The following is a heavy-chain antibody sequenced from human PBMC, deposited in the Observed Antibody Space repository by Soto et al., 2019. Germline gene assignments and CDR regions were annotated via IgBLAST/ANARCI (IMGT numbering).Heavy chain of an antibody. J-gene: IGHJ5*02. CDR2: MNPNSGNT. V-gene: IGHV1-8*01. Sequence: QVQLVQSGAEVKKPGASVKVSCKASGYTFTSYDINWVRQATGQGLEWMGWMNPNSGNTSYAQKFQGRVTMTRNTSISTAYMELSSLRSEDTAVYYCARCTHYDFSFDPWGQGTLVTVSS. D-gene: IGHD3-3*01. CDR3: ARCTHYDFSFDP. CDR1: GYTFTSYD.